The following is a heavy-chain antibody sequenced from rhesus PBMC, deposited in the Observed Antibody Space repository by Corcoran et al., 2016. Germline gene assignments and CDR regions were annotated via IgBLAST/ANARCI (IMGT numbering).Heavy chain of an antibody. J-gene: IGHJ4*01. D-gene: IGHD6S26*01. Sequence: QVQLQESGPGLVKPSETLSLTCAVSGGSISSSNWWSWIRQPPGKGLEWIGYISGSSGSTYYNPSLKSPVTISTDPYKNQFSLKLSFVPAAATAVYYCARGSCGSSFDYWGQGVLVTVSS. CDR1: GGSISSSNW. V-gene: IGHV4-65*01. CDR2: ISGSSGST. CDR3: ARGSCGSSFDY.